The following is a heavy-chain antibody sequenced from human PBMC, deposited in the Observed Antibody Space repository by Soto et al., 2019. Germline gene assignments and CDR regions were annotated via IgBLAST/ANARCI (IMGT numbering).Heavy chain of an antibody. CDR2: IIPIFGTA. Sequence: ASVKVSCKASGGTFGSYAISWVRQAPGQGLEWMGGIIPIFGTANYAQKFQGRVTITADKSTSTAYMELSSLRSEDTAVYYCARGAVTSTYYYYYGMDVWGQGTTVSVSS. V-gene: IGHV1-69*06. CDR1: GGTFGSYA. J-gene: IGHJ6*02. D-gene: IGHD6-19*01. CDR3: ARGAVTSTYYYYYGMDV.